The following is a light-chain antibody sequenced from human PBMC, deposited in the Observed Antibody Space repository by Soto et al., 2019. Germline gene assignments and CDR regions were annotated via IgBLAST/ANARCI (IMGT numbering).Light chain of an antibody. V-gene: IGKV3-15*01. CDR2: GAS. J-gene: IGKJ1*01. CDR1: QSVRSN. CDR3: QQYNNWPPAWT. Sequence: EIVMTQYPATLSVSPGERATLSCRASQSVRSNLAWYQQKPGQSPRLLIYGASTRATGIPARFSGSGSGIQFTLTISSLQSEDFAVYYCQQYNNWPPAWTFGQGTKV.